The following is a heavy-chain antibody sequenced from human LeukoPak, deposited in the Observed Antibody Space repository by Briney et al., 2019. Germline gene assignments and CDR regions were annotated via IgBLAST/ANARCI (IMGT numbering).Heavy chain of an antibody. J-gene: IGHJ4*02. CDR3: ARQSAAAGHFDY. D-gene: IGHD6-19*01. CDR2: IGTAGDT. Sequence: GGSLRLSCAASGFTFSSYDMHWVRQATGKGLEWVSAIGTAGDTYYPGSVKGRFTISRENAKNSLYLQMNSLRAEDTAVYYCARQSAAAGHFDYWGQGTLVTVSS. V-gene: IGHV3-13*01. CDR1: GFTFSSYD.